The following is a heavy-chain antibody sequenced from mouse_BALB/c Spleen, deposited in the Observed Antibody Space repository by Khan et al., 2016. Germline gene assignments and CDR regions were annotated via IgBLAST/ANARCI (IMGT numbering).Heavy chain of an antibody. V-gene: IGHV5-6-3*01. CDR3: ASVRHTMDY. Sequence: EVELVESGGGFVQPGGSLELSCAASGFTFTTYAMSWVRQTPDKRLELVATINSDGSSTYYADTVKGRFTISRDNAKNTLYLKMSRLKSGDTAMYYCASVRHTMDYWGRGTSVTVSS. D-gene: IGHD2-14*01. CDR2: INSDGSST. J-gene: IGHJ4*01. CDR1: GFTFTTYA.